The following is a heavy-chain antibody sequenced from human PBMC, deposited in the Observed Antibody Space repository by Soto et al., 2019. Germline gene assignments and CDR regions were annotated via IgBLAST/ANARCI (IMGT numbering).Heavy chain of an antibody. Sequence: QVQLQQWGAGLLKPSETLSLTCAVSGGSFSGYFWTWIRQAPGKGLEWIGEITHSGGTNYNSSIKSRVMISVDTSKKQFSLILSSVTAADTAVYYCARDRQFYHFWSGYENEGPDGLDVWGQGTTVTVSS. J-gene: IGHJ6*02. D-gene: IGHD3-3*02. CDR1: GGSFSGYF. V-gene: IGHV4-34*02. CDR3: ARDRQFYHFWSGYENEGPDGLDV. CDR2: ITHSGGT.